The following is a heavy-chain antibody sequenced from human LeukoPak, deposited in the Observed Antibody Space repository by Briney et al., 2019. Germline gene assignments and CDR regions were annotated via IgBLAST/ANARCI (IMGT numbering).Heavy chain of an antibody. CDR1: GGSVSNYY. J-gene: IGHJ4*02. V-gene: IGHV4-59*02. D-gene: IGHD7-27*01. Sequence: PSETLSLTCTVSGGSVSNYYWSWIRQSPGKGLEWIGYVYYTETSYNPSLKSRVTISADTSKNQFSLKLYSVTAADTAVYYCATRKLGNDYWGQGTLITVSS. CDR2: VYYTET. CDR3: ATRKLGNDY.